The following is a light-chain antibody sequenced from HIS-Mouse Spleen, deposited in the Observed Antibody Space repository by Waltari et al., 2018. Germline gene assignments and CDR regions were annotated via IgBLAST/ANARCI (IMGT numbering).Light chain of an antibody. CDR3: YSAADNKGV. Sequence: SYELTQPSSVSVSPGQTARITCSGDVLAKKYARWFKQKPGQAPVLVINKDRERPSGIPERFSGSSSGTTVTLTISGAQVEDEADYYCYSAADNKGVFGGGTKLTVL. V-gene: IGLV3-27*01. J-gene: IGLJ2*01. CDR1: VLAKKY. CDR2: KDR.